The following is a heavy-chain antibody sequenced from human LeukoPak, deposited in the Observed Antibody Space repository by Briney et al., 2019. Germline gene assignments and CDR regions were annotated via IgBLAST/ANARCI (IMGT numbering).Heavy chain of an antibody. CDR2: IYDSGKT. Sequence: SETLSLTCTVSGGSISTYYWTWLRQPPGKGLEWIGYIYDSGKTYYNPSLNSRATISVDTSKNQFSLRVISVTAADTAIYYCARTSRHFYGSGTKLTPWPADMDVWGQGTTVIVSS. CDR3: ARTSRHFYGSGTKLTPWPADMDV. J-gene: IGHJ6*02. V-gene: IGHV4-59*12. D-gene: IGHD3-10*01. CDR1: GGSISTYY.